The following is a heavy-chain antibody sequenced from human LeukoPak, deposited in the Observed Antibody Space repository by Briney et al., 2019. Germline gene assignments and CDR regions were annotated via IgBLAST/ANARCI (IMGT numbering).Heavy chain of an antibody. CDR3: ARDSATSGWSGGFHY. D-gene: IGHD6-19*01. V-gene: IGHV3-23*01. CDR2: ISGSGGST. CDR1: GFTFSSYA. Sequence: GGSLRLSCAASGFTFSSYAMSWVRQAPGKGLEWVSAISGSGGSTYYADSVKGRFTISRDNSKNTLSLQMNSLRAEDTAVYYCARDSATSGWSGGFHYWGQGTLVTVSS. J-gene: IGHJ4*02.